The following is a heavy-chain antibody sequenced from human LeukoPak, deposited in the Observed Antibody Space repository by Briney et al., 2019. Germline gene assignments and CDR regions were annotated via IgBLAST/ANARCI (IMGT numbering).Heavy chain of an antibody. CDR3: ARGPSNFWSGYLAY. D-gene: IGHD3-3*01. J-gene: IGHJ4*02. CDR2: IKQDGSEK. CDR1: GFTFSSYW. V-gene: IGHV3-7*01. Sequence: GGSLRLSCAASGFTFSSYWMSWVRQAPGKGLEWVANIKQDGSEKYYVDSVKGRFTISRDNAKNSLYLQMNSLRAEDTAVYYCARGPSNFWSGYLAYWGQGTLVTVSS.